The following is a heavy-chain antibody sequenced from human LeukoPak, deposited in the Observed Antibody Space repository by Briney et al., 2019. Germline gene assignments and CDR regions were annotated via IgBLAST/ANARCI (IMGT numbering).Heavy chain of an antibody. V-gene: IGHV1-2*02. Sequence: ASVKVSCKASGYTFTSYYMHWVRQAPGQGLEWMGWINPNSGGTNYAQKFQGRVTMTRDTSISTAYMELSRLRSDDTAVYYCARDRCSGGSCLYYYYGMDVWGQGTTVTVSS. J-gene: IGHJ6*02. CDR3: ARDRCSGGSCLYYYYGMDV. CDR2: INPNSGGT. CDR1: GYTFTSYY. D-gene: IGHD2-15*01.